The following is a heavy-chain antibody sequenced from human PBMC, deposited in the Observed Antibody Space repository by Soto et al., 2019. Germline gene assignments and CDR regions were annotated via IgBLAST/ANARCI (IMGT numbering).Heavy chain of an antibody. D-gene: IGHD2-2*01. CDR3: TREVVPAAMNIVRGWFDP. CDR2: IRSKAYGGTT. J-gene: IGHJ5*02. V-gene: IGHV3-49*03. Sequence: GGSLRLSCTASGFTFGDYAMSWFRQAPGKGLEWVGFIRSKAYGGTTEYAASGKGRFTISRDDSKSITYLQMNSLKTEDTAVYYCTREVVPAAMNIVRGWFDPWGQGTLVTVSS. CDR1: GFTFGDYA.